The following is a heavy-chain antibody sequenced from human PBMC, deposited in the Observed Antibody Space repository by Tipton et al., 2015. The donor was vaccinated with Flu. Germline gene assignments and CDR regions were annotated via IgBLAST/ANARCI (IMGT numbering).Heavy chain of an antibody. Sequence: LRLSCTVSGGFISSGSYYWSWIRQPAGKGLEWIGRIYTSGSTNYNPSLKSRVTISVDTSKNQFSLKLSSVTAADTAVYYCARGVIYYDSSGPITDAFDIWGQGTMVTVSS. CDR2: IYTSGST. J-gene: IGHJ3*02. CDR3: ARGVIYYDSSGPITDAFDI. V-gene: IGHV4-61*02. D-gene: IGHD3-22*01. CDR1: GGFISSGSYY.